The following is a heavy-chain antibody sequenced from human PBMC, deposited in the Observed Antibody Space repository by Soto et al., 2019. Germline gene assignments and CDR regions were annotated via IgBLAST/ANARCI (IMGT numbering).Heavy chain of an antibody. V-gene: IGHV1-18*01. CDR2: ISPYNSNT. J-gene: IGHJ4*02. Sequence: QVQLVQSGAEVKKPGASVKVSCKASGYTFTSDDISWVRQAPGQGLEWMGWISPYNSNTDYAQKFQGRVTMTTDTSTSTAYMELRSLRSDDTALYYCAGGSDMDYWGQGTLVTVSS. CDR3: AGGSDMDY. CDR1: GYTFTSDD. D-gene: IGHD2-15*01.